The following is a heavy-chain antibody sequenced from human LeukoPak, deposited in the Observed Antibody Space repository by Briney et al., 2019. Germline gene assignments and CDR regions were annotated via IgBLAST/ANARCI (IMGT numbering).Heavy chain of an antibody. Sequence: ASVKVSCKASGYTFTGYYMHWVRQAPGQGLEWMGIINPSGGSTSYAQKFQGRVTMTRDMSTSTVYMELSSLRSDDTALYYCARAGRDYGTSRYYYYFMDVWGKGTTVTVSS. D-gene: IGHD4-17*01. V-gene: IGHV1-46*01. CDR1: GYTFTGYY. J-gene: IGHJ6*03. CDR2: INPSGGST. CDR3: ARAGRDYGTSRYYYYFMDV.